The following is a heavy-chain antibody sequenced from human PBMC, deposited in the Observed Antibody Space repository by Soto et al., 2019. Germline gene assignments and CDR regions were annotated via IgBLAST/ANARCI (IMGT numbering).Heavy chain of an antibody. Sequence: SETLSLTCPVSGGSISRGGYYCRWIRQHPGKGMEWIGYIYYSGSTYYNPSLKSRVTISADTSKNQFSLKLSSVTAADTAVYYCARETVIIANFFDYWGQGTLVTVSS. CDR3: ARETVIIANFFDY. V-gene: IGHV4-31*03. CDR2: IYYSGST. D-gene: IGHD3-10*01. CDR1: GGSISRGGYY. J-gene: IGHJ4*02.